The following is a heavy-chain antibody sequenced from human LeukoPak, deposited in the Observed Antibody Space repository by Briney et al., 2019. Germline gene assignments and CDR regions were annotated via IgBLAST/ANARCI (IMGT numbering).Heavy chain of an antibody. CDR3: AKDFGSLPY. V-gene: IGHV3-23*01. J-gene: IGHJ4*02. D-gene: IGHD3-10*01. CDR2: ISGSGGST. CDR1: GFTFSSYE. Sequence: PGGSLRLSCAASGFTFSSYEMNWVRQAPGKGLEWVSAISGSGGSTYYADSVKGRFTISRDNSKNTLYLRMNSLRAEDTAVYYCAKDFGSLPYWGQGTLVLVSS.